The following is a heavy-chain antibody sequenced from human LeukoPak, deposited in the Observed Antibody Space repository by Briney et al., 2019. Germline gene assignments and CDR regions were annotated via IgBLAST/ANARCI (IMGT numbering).Heavy chain of an antibody. J-gene: IGHJ4*02. CDR3: ARDEVAGEEPQFDY. Sequence: GGSLRLSCAASGFTFSSYWMSWVRQAPGKGLEWVANIKQDGSEKYYVDSVKGRFTISRDNAKNSLYLQMNSLRTEDTAVYYCARDEVAGEEPQFDYWGQGTLVTVSS. V-gene: IGHV3-7*01. CDR2: IKQDGSEK. D-gene: IGHD6-19*01. CDR1: GFTFSSYW.